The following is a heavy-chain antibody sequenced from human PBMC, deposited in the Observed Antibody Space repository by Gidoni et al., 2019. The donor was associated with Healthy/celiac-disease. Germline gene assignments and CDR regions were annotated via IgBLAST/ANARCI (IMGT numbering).Heavy chain of an antibody. CDR1: GGSFSGYY. V-gene: IGHV4-34*01. J-gene: IGHJ3*02. CDR2: INHSGST. CDR3: ARAPRRTTVTTSDAFDI. Sequence: QVQLQQWGAGLLKPSETLSLTCAVYGGSFSGYYWSWLRQPPGKGLEWIGEINHSGSTNYNPSLKSRVTISVDTSKNQFSLKLSSVTAADTAVYYCARAPRRTTVTTSDAFDIWGQGTMVTVSS. D-gene: IGHD4-17*01.